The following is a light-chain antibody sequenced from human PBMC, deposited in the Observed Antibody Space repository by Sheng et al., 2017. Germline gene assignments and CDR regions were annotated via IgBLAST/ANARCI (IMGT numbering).Light chain of an antibody. J-gene: IGKJ1*01. CDR3: QQYNSFWT. V-gene: IGKV1-5*03. CDR2: KAS. CDR1: QSISSW. Sequence: DIQMTQFPSTLSASVGDRVTITCRASQSISSWLAWYQQKPGKAPKLLIYKASSLESGVPSRFSGSGSGTDFTLTISSLQPDDFATYYCQQYNSFWTFGQGTKVEIK.